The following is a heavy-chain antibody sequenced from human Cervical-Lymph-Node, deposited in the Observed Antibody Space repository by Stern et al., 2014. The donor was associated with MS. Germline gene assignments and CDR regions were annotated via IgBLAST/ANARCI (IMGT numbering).Heavy chain of an antibody. CDR3: ANAAALSCRSPSCYKAFEY. CDR2: ISYDGSNQ. D-gene: IGHD2-2*02. CDR1: GFTFTTSG. Sequence: VQLVESGGGVVQPGGSLRLSCVASGFTFTTSGMHWVRQAPGKGLDWVAVISYDGSNQYYGESVKGRFTISRDNSKNTVYLQMNSLRPEDTAVYYCANAAALSCRSPSCYKAFEYWGQGILVTVSS. J-gene: IGHJ4*02. V-gene: IGHV3-30*18.